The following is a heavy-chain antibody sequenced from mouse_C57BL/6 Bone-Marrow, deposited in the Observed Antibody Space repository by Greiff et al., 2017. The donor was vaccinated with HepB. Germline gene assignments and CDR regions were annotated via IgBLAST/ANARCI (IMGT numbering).Heavy chain of an antibody. V-gene: IGHV3-6*01. CDR1: GYSITSGYY. CDR3: ARALYYDYDCYFDY. J-gene: IGHJ2*01. CDR2: ISYDGSN. D-gene: IGHD2-4*01. Sequence: DVQLQESGPGLVKPSQSLSLTCSVTGYSITSGYYWNWIRQFPGNKLEWMGYISYDGSNNYNPSLKNRISITRDTSKNQFFLKLNSVTTEDTATYYCARALYYDYDCYFDYWGQGTTLTVSS.